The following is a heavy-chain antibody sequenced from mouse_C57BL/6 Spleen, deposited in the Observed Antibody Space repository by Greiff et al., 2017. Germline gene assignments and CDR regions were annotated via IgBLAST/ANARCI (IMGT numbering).Heavy chain of an antibody. CDR3: SSGYGSSYFPGAMDY. D-gene: IGHD1-1*01. J-gene: IGHJ4*01. V-gene: IGHV1-54*01. Sequence: QVQLQQSGAELVRPGTSVKVSCKASGYAFTNYLIEWVKQRPGQGLEWIGVINPGSGGTNYNEKFKGKATLTADKSSSTAYMQLSSLTSEDSAVYFCSSGYGSSYFPGAMDYWGQGTSVTVSS. CDR2: INPGSGGT. CDR1: GYAFTNYL.